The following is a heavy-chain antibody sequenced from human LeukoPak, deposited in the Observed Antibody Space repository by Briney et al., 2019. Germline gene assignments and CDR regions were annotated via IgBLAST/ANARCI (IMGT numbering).Heavy chain of an antibody. V-gene: IGHV3-33*06. CDR1: GFTFSSYG. CDR3: AKDLRGLRDGYNLDY. CDR2: IWYDGSNK. J-gene: IGHJ4*02. Sequence: PGGSLRLSCAASGFTFSSYGMHWVRQAPGKGLEWVAVIWYDGSNKYYADSVRGRFTISRDNSKNTLYLQMNSLRAEDTAVYYCAKDLRGLRDGYNLDYWGLGTLVTVSS. D-gene: IGHD5-24*01.